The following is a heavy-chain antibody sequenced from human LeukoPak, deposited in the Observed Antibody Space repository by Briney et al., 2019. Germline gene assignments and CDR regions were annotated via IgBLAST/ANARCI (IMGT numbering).Heavy chain of an antibody. D-gene: IGHD6-13*01. V-gene: IGHV1-3*01. CDR1: GYTFTNYA. CDR3: ARADSSSYNWYFDY. J-gene: IGHJ4*02. CDR2: INAGNGNT. Sequence: ASVKVSCKASGYTFTNYAIHWVRQAPGQRLEWMGWINAGNGNTKYSQKFQGRVTITRDTSASSAYMELSSLRSEDTAVYYCARADSSSYNWYFDYWGQGTLVTVS.